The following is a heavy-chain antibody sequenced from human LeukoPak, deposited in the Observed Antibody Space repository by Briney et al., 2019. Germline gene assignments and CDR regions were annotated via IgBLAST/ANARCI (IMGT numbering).Heavy chain of an antibody. CDR3: THGHYYGSGREYGMDV. Sequence: GGSLRLSCTASGFTFGDYAMSWVRQAPGKGLEWVGFIRSKAYGGTTEYAASVKGRFTISRDDSKSIAYLQMNSLKTEDTAVYYCTHGHYYGSGREYGMDVWGQGTTVTVSS. V-gene: IGHV3-49*04. CDR1: GFTFGDYA. D-gene: IGHD3-10*01. CDR2: IRSKAYGGTT. J-gene: IGHJ6*02.